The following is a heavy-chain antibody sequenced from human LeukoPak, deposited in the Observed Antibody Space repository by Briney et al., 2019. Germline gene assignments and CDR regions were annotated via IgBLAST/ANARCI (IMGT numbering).Heavy chain of an antibody. D-gene: IGHD2/OR15-2a*01. J-gene: IGHJ3*02. CDR3: ASSGIVLGAFDI. V-gene: IGHV4-39*01. CDR2: IYYSGST. Sequence: SETLSLTCTVSGGSISSSSYYWGWIRQPPGKGLEWIGSIYYSGSTYYNPSLKSRVTISVDTSKNQFSLKLSSVTAADTAVYYCASSGIVLGAFDIWGQGTMVTVSS. CDR1: GGSISSSSYY.